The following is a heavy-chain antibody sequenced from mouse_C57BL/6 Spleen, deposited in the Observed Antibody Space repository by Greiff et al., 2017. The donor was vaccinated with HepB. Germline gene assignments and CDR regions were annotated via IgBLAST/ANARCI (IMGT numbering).Heavy chain of an antibody. CDR3: AKQIHYDYGSLYYYAMDY. CDR1: GFSLTSYG. CDR2: IWGDGST. J-gene: IGHJ4*01. Sequence: VKLQESGPGLVAPSPSLSITCTVSGFSLTSYGVSWVRQPPGKGLEWLGVIWGDGSTNYHSALISRLSISKDNSKSQVFLKLNSLQTDDTATYYCAKQIHYDYGSLYYYAMDYWGQGTSVTVSS. D-gene: IGHD1-1*01. V-gene: IGHV2-3*01.